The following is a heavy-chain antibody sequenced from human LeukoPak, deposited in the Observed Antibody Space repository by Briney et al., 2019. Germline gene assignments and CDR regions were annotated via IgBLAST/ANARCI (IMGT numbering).Heavy chain of an antibody. CDR1: GGSFSGYY. V-gene: IGHV4-39*07. CDR2: IYYSGST. Sequence: SETLSLTCAVYGGSFSGYYWGWIRQPPGEGLEWIGSIYYSGSTYYNPSLKSRVTISVDTSKNQFSLKLSSVTAADTAVYYCARDWYCSGGSCYAFFDYWGQGTLVTVSS. D-gene: IGHD2-15*01. CDR3: ARDWYCSGGSCYAFFDY. J-gene: IGHJ4*02.